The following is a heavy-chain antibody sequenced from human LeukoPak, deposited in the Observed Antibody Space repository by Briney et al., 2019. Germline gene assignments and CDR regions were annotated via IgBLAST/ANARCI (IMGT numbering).Heavy chain of an antibody. J-gene: IGHJ4*02. CDR3: ARGRGFLEWLHTPDGRELADY. CDR2: FDPEDGET. V-gene: IGHV1-24*01. Sequence: ASVKVSCKVSGYTLTELSMHWVRQAPGKGLEWMGGFDPEDGETIYAQKFQGRVTMTEDTSTDTVYMELSSLRSEDTAVYYCARGRGFLEWLHTPDGRELADYWGQGTLVTVSS. CDR1: GYTLTELS. D-gene: IGHD3-3*01.